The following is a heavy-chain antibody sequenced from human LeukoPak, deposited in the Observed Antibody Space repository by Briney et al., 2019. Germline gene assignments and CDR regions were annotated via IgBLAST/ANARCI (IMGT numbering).Heavy chain of an antibody. D-gene: IGHD6-13*01. Sequence: GGSLRLSCAASGFTFGSYAMSWVRQAPGKGLEWVSAISGSGGSTYYADSVKGRFTISRDNSKNTLYLQMNSLRVEDTAVYYCARVKQQLVRLLGRDTTYYYYYYMDVWGKGTTVTVSS. CDR1: GFTFGSYA. CDR2: ISGSGGST. J-gene: IGHJ6*03. V-gene: IGHV3-23*01. CDR3: ARVKQQLVRLLGRDTTYYYYYYMDV.